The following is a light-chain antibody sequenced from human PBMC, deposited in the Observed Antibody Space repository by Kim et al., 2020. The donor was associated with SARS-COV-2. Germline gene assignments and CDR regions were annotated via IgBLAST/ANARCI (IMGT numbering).Light chain of an antibody. CDR3: QAWDSSTAI. V-gene: IGLV3-1*01. CDR1: KLGNKY. Sequence: SYELTQPPSVSVSPGQTATITCSGDKLGNKYVCWYQQRPGQSPVMVIHQDKRRTSGIPERFFGSNSGNTATLTISGTQATDEADYYCQAWDSSTAIFGGG. J-gene: IGLJ2*01. CDR2: QDK.